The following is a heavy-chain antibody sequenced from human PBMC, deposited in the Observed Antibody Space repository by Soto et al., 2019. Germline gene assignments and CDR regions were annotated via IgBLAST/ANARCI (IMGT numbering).Heavy chain of an antibody. D-gene: IGHD4-17*01. CDR1: GGTFSSYA. V-gene: IGHV1-69*01. J-gene: IGHJ6*02. Sequence: QVQLVQSGAEVKKPGSSVKVSCKASGGTFSSYAISWVRQAPGQGLEWMGGIIPIFGTANYAQKFQGRVTITADESTSSAYMELSSLRSEDAAVYYCARGAVTRTINYSYYYGMDVWGQGTTVTVSS. CDR3: ARGAVTRTINYSYYYGMDV. CDR2: IIPIFGTA.